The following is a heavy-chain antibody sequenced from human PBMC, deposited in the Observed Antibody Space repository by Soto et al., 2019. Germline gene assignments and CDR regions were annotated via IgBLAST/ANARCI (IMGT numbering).Heavy chain of an antibody. Sequence: QPGGSLRLSCAASGFTFSSYAMSWVRQAPGKGLEWVSAISGSGGSTYYADSVKGRFTISSENSKNWLYLQMNSLRAEDRAVYYCASEGRCYFDYWGQGTLVTVS. D-gene: IGHD2-8*01. CDR3: ASEGRCYFDY. CDR1: GFTFSSYA. V-gene: IGHV3-23*01. CDR2: ISGSGGST. J-gene: IGHJ4*02.